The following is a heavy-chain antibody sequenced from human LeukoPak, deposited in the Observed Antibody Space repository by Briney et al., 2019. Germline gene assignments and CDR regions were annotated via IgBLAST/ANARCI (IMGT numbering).Heavy chain of an antibody. Sequence: ASVKVSCKASGYTFTSYYMHWVRQAPGQGLEWMGIINPSGGSTNYAQKLQGRVTMTTDTSTSTAYMELRSLRSDDTAVYYCAREARRYSSSWLDDYWGQGTLVTVSS. D-gene: IGHD6-13*01. V-gene: IGHV1-46*01. J-gene: IGHJ4*02. CDR1: GYTFTSYY. CDR2: INPSGGST. CDR3: AREARRYSSSWLDDY.